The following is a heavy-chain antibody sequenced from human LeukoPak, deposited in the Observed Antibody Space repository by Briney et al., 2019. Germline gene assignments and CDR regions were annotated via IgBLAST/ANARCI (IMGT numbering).Heavy chain of an antibody. Sequence: PSETLSLTCTVSGGSISSSSYYWGWIRQPPGKGLEWIGSIYYSGSTYYNPSLKSRVTISVDTSKNQFSLKLSSMTAADTAVYYCARGDCSGSICYSPMDVWGTGTTVTVSS. CDR3: ARGDCSGSICYSPMDV. CDR2: IYYSGST. D-gene: IGHD2-21*01. V-gene: IGHV4-39*01. CDR1: GGSISSSSYY. J-gene: IGHJ6*03.